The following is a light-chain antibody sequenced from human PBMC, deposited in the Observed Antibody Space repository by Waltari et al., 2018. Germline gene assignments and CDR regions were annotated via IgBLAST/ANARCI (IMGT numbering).Light chain of an antibody. CDR3: NSYTSTSTLV. CDR2: DVT. J-gene: IGLJ1*01. Sequence: QSALTQPASVSGSPGQSITISCTGSSSDIGDYNYVSWYQQYPGQAPKLILFDVTDRHSGVSPRFSGSKSGNTASLTISGLQTEDEADYYCNSYTSTSTLVFGTGTKVTVL. CDR1: SSDIGDYNY. V-gene: IGLV2-14*03.